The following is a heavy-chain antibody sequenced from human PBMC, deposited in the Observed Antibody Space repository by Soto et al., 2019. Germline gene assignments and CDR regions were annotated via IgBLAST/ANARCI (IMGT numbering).Heavy chain of an antibody. Sequence: ASVKVSCKASGYTFTSYGISWVRQAPGQGLEWMGWISAYNGNTNYAQKLQGRVTMTTDTSTSTAYMELRSLRPDDTAVYYCARHTYYDFWSGYYPLDYGMDVWGQGTTVTVSS. J-gene: IGHJ6*02. V-gene: IGHV1-18*01. CDR3: ARHTYYDFWSGYYPLDYGMDV. CDR1: GYTFTSYG. CDR2: ISAYNGNT. D-gene: IGHD3-3*01.